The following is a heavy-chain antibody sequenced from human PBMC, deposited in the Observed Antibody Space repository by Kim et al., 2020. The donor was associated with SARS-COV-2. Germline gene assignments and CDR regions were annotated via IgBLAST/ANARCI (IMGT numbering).Heavy chain of an antibody. J-gene: IGHJ4*02. D-gene: IGHD3-10*01. CDR1: GFTFSSYS. CDR2: ISSSSSYI. Sequence: GGSLRLSCAASGFTFSSYSMNWVRQAPGKGLEWVSSISSSSSYIYYADSVKGRFTISRDNAKNSLYLQMNSLRAEDTAVYYCARDRENRGRGFDYWGQGTLVTVSS. V-gene: IGHV3-21*01. CDR3: ARDRENRGRGFDY.